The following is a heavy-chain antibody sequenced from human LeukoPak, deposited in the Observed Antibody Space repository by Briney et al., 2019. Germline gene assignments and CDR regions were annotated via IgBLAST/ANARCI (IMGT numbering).Heavy chain of an antibody. CDR2: INPSSGGT. CDR3: AREGREYSSSSFNNWFDP. J-gene: IGHJ5*02. CDR1: GYTFTGYY. D-gene: IGHD6-6*01. V-gene: IGHV1-2*02. Sequence: ASVKVSCKASGYTFTGYYMHWVRQAPGQGLEWMGWINPSSGGTNYAQKFQGRVTMTRDTSISTAYMELSRLRSDDTAVYYCAREGREYSSSSFNNWFDPWGQGTLVTVSS.